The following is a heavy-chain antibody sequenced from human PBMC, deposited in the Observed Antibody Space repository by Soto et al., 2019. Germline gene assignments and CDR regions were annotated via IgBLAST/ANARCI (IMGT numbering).Heavy chain of an antibody. CDR2: IYSSGTT. CDR3: ARSVAVAHLLDY. J-gene: IGHJ4*02. CDR1: GGSISGHY. V-gene: IGHV4-59*11. D-gene: IGHD6-19*01. Sequence: SETLSLTCTVSGGSISGHYWSWIRQPPGQGLEWIGYIYSSGTTNYSPPLKSRVTISVDTSQNQFSLKLSSVTVADTAVYYCARSVAVAHLLDYWGQGALVTVSS.